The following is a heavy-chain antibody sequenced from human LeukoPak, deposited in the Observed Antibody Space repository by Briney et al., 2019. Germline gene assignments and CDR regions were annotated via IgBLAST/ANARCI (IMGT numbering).Heavy chain of an antibody. CDR3: TKDNYYDSSAYQDY. V-gene: IGHV3-30*18. CDR2: ISHDGSNK. D-gene: IGHD3-22*01. Sequence: PGRSLRLSCAASGFTFSSYGMHWGRQAPGKGLEWVAAISHDGSNKYYADSVKGRFTISRDNSKNTLYLQMNSLRAEDTAVYYCTKDNYYDSSAYQDYWGQGTLVTVSS. CDR1: GFTFSSYG. J-gene: IGHJ4*02.